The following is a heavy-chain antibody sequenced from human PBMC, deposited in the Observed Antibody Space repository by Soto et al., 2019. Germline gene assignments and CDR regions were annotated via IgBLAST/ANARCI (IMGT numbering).Heavy chain of an antibody. J-gene: IGHJ4*02. D-gene: IGHD2-15*01. CDR3: AKVARYCSGGSCYLDY. V-gene: IGHV3-23*01. CDR1: GFTFSSYA. Sequence: GGSLRLSCAASGFTFSSYAMSWVRQAPGKGLEWVSAISGSGGSTYYADSVKGRFTISSDNSKNTLYLQMNSLRAEDTAVYYCAKVARYCSGGSCYLDYWGQGTLVTVSS. CDR2: ISGSGGST.